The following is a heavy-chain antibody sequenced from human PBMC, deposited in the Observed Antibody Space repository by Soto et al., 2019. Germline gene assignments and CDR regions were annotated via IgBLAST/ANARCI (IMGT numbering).Heavy chain of an antibody. Sequence: GASVKVSCKASGYTFTSYGSSWVRQAPGQGLEWMGWISAYNGNTNYAQKLQGRVTMTTDTSTSTAYMELRSLRSDDTAVYYCARVPRTIFGVVIKYNWFDPWGQGTLVTVSS. V-gene: IGHV1-18*01. CDR1: GYTFTSYG. CDR2: ISAYNGNT. J-gene: IGHJ5*02. CDR3: ARVPRTIFGVVIKYNWFDP. D-gene: IGHD3-3*01.